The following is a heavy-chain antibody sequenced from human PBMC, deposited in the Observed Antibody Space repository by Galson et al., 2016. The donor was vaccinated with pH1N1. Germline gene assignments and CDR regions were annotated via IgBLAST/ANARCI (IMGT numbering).Heavy chain of an antibody. CDR1: GYIFTTYW. CDR3: AIHTRYDIFPHSFYIDS. Sequence: QSGAEVKKPGESLKISCKGSGYIFTTYWIGWVRQKPGKGLEWMGIISPGDSNIRYGPSFQGQVTISVDKSISTAYLQCSSLKASDTAMYYCAIHTRYDIFPHSFYIDSWGQGTLVTVSS. CDR2: ISPGDSNI. J-gene: IGHJ4*02. D-gene: IGHD3-9*01. V-gene: IGHV5-51*01.